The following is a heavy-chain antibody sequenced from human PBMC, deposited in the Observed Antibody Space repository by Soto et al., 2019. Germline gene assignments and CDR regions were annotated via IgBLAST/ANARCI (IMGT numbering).Heavy chain of an antibody. CDR1: GLIFSDVW. CDR2: IKTKPDDGTI. CDR3: TTSNLGVDF. D-gene: IGHD1-1*01. V-gene: IGHV3-15*01. J-gene: IGHJ4*02. Sequence: GGSLRLSCAASGLIFSDVWMTWVRQAPGKGLEWVGRIKTKPDDGTIDYAAPVRGRFTISRDDSKNTLYLQMTSLTPDDTGVYYCTTSNLGVDFWGPGTVVTVSS.